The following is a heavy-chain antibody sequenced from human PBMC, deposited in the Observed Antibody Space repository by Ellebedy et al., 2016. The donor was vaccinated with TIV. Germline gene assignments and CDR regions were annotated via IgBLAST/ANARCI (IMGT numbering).Heavy chain of an antibody. CDR2: IYYSGIP. Sequence: MPSETLSLTCTVPGGSISSYYWSWIRQPPGKGLEWIGYIYYSGIPNYNPSLQSRVTISVDTSKNQVSLKLSSVTAADTAVYYCARESEELVAFDYWGQGTLVTVSS. D-gene: IGHD1-26*01. CDR1: GGSISSYY. CDR3: ARESEELVAFDY. J-gene: IGHJ4*02. V-gene: IGHV4-59*12.